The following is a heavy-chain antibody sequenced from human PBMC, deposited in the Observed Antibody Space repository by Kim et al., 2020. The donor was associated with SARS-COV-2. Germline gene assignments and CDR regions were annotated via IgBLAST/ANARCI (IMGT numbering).Heavy chain of an antibody. Sequence: GGSLRLSCAASGFTFSSYSMNWVRQAPGKGLEWVSSISSSSSYIYYADSVKGRFTISRDNAKNSLYLQMNSLRAEDTAVYYCARSYYYDSSGYHWYFDLWGRGTLVTVSS. J-gene: IGHJ2*01. V-gene: IGHV3-21*01. CDR1: GFTFSSYS. D-gene: IGHD3-22*01. CDR3: ARSYYYDSSGYHWYFDL. CDR2: ISSSSSYI.